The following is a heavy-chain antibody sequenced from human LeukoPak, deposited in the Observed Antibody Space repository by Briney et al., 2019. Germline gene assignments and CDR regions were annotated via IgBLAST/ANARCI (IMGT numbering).Heavy chain of an antibody. D-gene: IGHD1-26*01. J-gene: IGHJ4*02. CDR1: GFTFNTYS. CDR3: ARDESGSRFDY. Sequence: GGSLRLSCAASGFTFNTYSMNWVRQAPGKGLEWVSSISGSSSYIYYADSVKGRFTISRDNAKNSLYLQMNSLRAEDTAVCYCARDESGSRFDYWGQGTLVTVSS. V-gene: IGHV3-21*01. CDR2: ISGSSSYI.